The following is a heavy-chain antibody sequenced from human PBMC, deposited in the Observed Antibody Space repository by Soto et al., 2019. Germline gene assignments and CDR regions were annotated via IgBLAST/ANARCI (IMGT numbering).Heavy chain of an antibody. CDR1: GFTFSSYA. D-gene: IGHD5-18*01. J-gene: IGHJ6*02. CDR2: ISYDGSNK. Sequence: QVQLVESGGGVVQPGRSLRLSCAASGFTFSSYAMHWVRQAPGKGLEWVAVISYDGSNKYYADSVKGRFTISRDNSKNTLYLQMNSLRAEDTAVYYCARDPGYSHASYYYYGMDVWGQGPTVTVSS. V-gene: IGHV3-30-3*01. CDR3: ARDPGYSHASYYYYGMDV.